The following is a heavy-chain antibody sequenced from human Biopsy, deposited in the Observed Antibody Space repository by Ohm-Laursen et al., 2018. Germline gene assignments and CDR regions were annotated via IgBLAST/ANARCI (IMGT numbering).Heavy chain of an antibody. CDR1: GVSINGGRYY. CDR3: ARLGSGDYFPTFFDF. D-gene: IGHD5-12*01. V-gene: IGHV4-31*03. J-gene: IGHJ4*02. Sequence: SDTLSLTCTVSGVSINGGRYYWNWIRHHPGKGLEWIGNIFYRANTYYNPSLKSRVTISVDTSKNQFSLKLSSVTAADTAVYYCARLGSGDYFPTFFDFWGQGALVTVSS. CDR2: IFYRANT.